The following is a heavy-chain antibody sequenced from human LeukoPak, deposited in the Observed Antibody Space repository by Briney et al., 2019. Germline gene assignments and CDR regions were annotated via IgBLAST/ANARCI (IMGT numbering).Heavy chain of an antibody. CDR1: GDSISKSSYY. V-gene: IGHV4-39*01. Sequence: WETLSLTCTVSGDSISKSSYYWGFIRQPPGKGLEWIGNIYYSGTTYYSPSLSSRVTISVDTSKNQFSLKLNSMTAADTAVYYCATTYCGGDCYPAWWGQGTLVTVSS. CDR3: ATTYCGGDCYPAW. D-gene: IGHD2-21*02. J-gene: IGHJ4*02. CDR2: IYYSGTT.